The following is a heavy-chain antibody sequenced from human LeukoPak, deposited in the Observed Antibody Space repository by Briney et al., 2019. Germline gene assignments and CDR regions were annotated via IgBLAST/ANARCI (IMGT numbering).Heavy chain of an antibody. Sequence: SETLSLTCTVSGASVTSYSWSWIRRPPGKGLEWIGYIHYSGSTNYNPSLKSRVTISVDTSKNQFSLKLSSVTAADTAVYYCARHVGYYGSGSYLTYFDYWGQGTLVTVSS. CDR2: IHYSGST. D-gene: IGHD3-10*01. CDR3: ARHVGYYGSGSYLTYFDY. J-gene: IGHJ4*02. V-gene: IGHV4-59*08. CDR1: GASVTSYS.